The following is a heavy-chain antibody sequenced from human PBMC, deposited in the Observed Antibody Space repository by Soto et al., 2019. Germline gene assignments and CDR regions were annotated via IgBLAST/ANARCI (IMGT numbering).Heavy chain of an antibody. CDR1: GGSISSYY. J-gene: IGHJ6*02. CDR2: IDTSGTT. D-gene: IGHD3-10*01. CDR3: ARGPRGYVYYHGMDV. V-gene: IGHV4-4*07. Sequence: SETLSLTCTVSGGSISSYYCSWIRQSAGKGLEWIGRIDTSGTTNYNPSLRNRVTMSVDASKSQFSLKLSSVTAADTAVYYCARGPRGYVYYHGMDVWGQGTPVTVSS.